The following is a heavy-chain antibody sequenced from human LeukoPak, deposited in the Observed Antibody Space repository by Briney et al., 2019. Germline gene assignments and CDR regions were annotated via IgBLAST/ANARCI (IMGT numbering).Heavy chain of an antibody. CDR3: ARDPGYYYDSSGGFDP. Sequence: AGGSLRLSCAASGFTFSSYSMNWVRQAPGKGREWVSSISSSSSYIYYADSVKGRFTISRDNAKNSLYLQINSLRAEDTAVYYCARDPGYYYDSSGGFDPWGQGTLVTVSS. J-gene: IGHJ5*02. CDR2: ISSSSSYI. D-gene: IGHD3-22*01. CDR1: GFTFSSYS. V-gene: IGHV3-21*01.